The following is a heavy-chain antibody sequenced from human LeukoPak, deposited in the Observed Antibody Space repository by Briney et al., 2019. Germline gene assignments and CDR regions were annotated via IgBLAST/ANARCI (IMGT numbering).Heavy chain of an antibody. CDR3: ARGGALEWNYYYYYYYGMDV. D-gene: IGHD1-7*01. V-gene: IGHV3-48*03. CDR1: GFSFSSYE. J-gene: IGHJ6*02. Sequence: LPGGSLRLSCAASGFSFSSYEMNWVRQAPGKGLEWVSYISSSGSTIYYADSVKGRFTISRDNAKNSLYLQMNSLRAEDTAVYYCARGGALEWNYYYYYYYGMDVWGQGTTVTVSS. CDR2: ISSSGSTI.